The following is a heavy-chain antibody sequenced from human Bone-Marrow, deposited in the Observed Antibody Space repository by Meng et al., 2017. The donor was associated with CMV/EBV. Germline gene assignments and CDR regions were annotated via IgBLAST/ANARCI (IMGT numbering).Heavy chain of an antibody. J-gene: IGHJ6*02. V-gene: IGHV4-34*01. CDR2: INHSGST. Sequence: SETLSLTCAVYGGSFSGYYWSWIRQPPGKGLEWIGEINHSGSTNYNPSLKSRVTISVDTSKNQFSLKLSSVTAADTAVYYCARDRYYDFWSGYQPLYYYYGMDVWGQGTTVTVSS. CDR1: GGSFSGYY. D-gene: IGHD3-3*01. CDR3: ARDRYYDFWSGYQPLYYYYGMDV.